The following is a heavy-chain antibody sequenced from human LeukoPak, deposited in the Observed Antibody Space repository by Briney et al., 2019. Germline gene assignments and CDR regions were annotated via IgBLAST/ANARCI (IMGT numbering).Heavy chain of an antibody. J-gene: IGHJ3*02. CDR1: GGTFSSYA. V-gene: IGHV1-69*13. Sequence: SVKGSCKASGGTFSSYAISWVRQAPGQGLEWMGGIIPIFDSANYAQKFQGRVTITADESTSTAYMELSSLRSEDTAVYYCARENRYFDWSRAFDIWGQGTMVTVSS. CDR3: ARENRYFDWSRAFDI. CDR2: IIPIFDSA. D-gene: IGHD3-9*01.